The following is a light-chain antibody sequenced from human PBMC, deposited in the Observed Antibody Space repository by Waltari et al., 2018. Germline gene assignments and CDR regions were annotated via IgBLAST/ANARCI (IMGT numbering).Light chain of an antibody. CDR1: GSNIGSKP. CDR2: TNS. V-gene: IGLV1-44*01. Sequence: QSVLTQPPSASGSPGQRVTLSSSGSGSNIGSKPVNWYQQFPGAAPKLLIYTNSQRPSGVPDRFSGSKSGTSGYLAISGLQSEDEADYYCAAWDDGLNGWVFGGRTKLTVL. J-gene: IGLJ3*02. CDR3: AAWDDGLNGWV.